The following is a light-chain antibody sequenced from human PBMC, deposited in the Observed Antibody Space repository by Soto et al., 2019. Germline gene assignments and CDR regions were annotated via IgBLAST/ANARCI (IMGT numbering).Light chain of an antibody. CDR2: GAS. V-gene: IGKV3-15*01. Sequence: IVMTQSPATLSVSPGEGATLSCRASQSVGRNLAWYQQTPGRAPRLLIYGASSRASGIPARFSGSGSGTEFTLTISSLQSEDFAIYYCQQYNNWPPGTFGQGTKVEVK. CDR1: QSVGRN. J-gene: IGKJ1*01. CDR3: QQYNNWPPGT.